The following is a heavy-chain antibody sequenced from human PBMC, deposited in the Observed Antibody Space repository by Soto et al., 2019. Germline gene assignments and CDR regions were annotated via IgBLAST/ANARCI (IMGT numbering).Heavy chain of an antibody. D-gene: IGHD3-3*01. CDR2: ISGYNGDT. V-gene: IGHV1-18*04. CDR1: GYPFTRYS. J-gene: IGHJ6*02. Sequence: ASVKVSSKASGYPFTRYSIRWVRQAPGQGLEWMGWISGYNGDTEYSKNFQGRLTMTIDTSTTTASMELRSLRSDDTAVYYCARASLAIFGAPYGMDVWGQGTSVNVSS. CDR3: ARASLAIFGAPYGMDV.